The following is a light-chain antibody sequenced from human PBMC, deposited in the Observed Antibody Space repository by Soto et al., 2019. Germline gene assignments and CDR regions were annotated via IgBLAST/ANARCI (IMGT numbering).Light chain of an antibody. CDR3: QQYNIYPWT. CDR1: QTIDNW. CDR2: KVS. Sequence: DIQMTQSPSTLSASVGDRVTITCRASQTIDNWLAWYQQIPGKAPNLLIYKVSSLDSGVPSRFSGSGSGTEFTLTITSLQPEDFATYYCQQYNIYPWTFGQGTKVEIK. J-gene: IGKJ1*01. V-gene: IGKV1-5*03.